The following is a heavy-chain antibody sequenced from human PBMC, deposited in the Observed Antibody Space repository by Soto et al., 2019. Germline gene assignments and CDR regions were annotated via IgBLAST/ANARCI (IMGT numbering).Heavy chain of an antibody. Sequence: AASVKVSCKASGCTFTNNDVSWVRQATGQGLEWMGWMNPGSGDTGYAQKFQGRVTMTRDISIATAYMELNSLTSEDTAIYYCARMESFGSLNWFDPWGQGTLVTVSS. D-gene: IGHD5-18*01. V-gene: IGHV1-8*02. CDR1: GCTFTNND. J-gene: IGHJ5*02. CDR3: ARMESFGSLNWFDP. CDR2: MNPGSGDT.